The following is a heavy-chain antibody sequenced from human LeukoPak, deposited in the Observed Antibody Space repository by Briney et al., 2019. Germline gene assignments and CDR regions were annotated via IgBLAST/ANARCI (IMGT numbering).Heavy chain of an antibody. CDR1: GGSIRSYY. J-gene: IGHJ4*02. Sequence: PSETLSLTCTVSGGSIRSYYWSWIRQPPGKGLEWIGYISDSGNSNYNPSLRSRVTISLDTSKNRFSLELSSVTAADTALYYCGRHKAEVGVDYWGQGTLVTVSS. CDR2: ISDSGNS. CDR3: GRHKAEVGVDY. V-gene: IGHV4-59*08. D-gene: IGHD3-16*01.